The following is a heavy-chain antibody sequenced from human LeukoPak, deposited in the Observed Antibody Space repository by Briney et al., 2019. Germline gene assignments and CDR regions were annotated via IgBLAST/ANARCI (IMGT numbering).Heavy chain of an antibody. D-gene: IGHD6-13*01. V-gene: IGHV4-59*01. CDR2: IYYSGST. CDR3: ASGIAAAGRKGADY. J-gene: IGHJ4*02. Sequence: PSETLSLTCTVSGGSISSYYWSWIRQPPGKGLEWIGYIYYSGSTDYNPSLKSRVTISVETSKNQFSLKLSSVTAADTAVYYCASGIAAAGRKGADYWGQGTLVTVSS. CDR1: GGSISSYY.